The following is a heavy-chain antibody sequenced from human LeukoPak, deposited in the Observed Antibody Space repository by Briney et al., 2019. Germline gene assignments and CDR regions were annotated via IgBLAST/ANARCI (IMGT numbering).Heavy chain of an antibody. J-gene: IGHJ4*02. CDR3: ARVEAATTNPRFDF. Sequence: SETLSLTCTVSGGSISSSSYYGGWIRQPPGKGLEWIGSIYYSGSTYYNPSLKSRVTISVDTSKNQFSLKLSSVTAADTAVYYCARVEAATTNPRFDFWGQGTPVTVSS. CDR1: GGSISSSSYY. CDR2: IYYSGST. D-gene: IGHD1-1*01. V-gene: IGHV4-39*01.